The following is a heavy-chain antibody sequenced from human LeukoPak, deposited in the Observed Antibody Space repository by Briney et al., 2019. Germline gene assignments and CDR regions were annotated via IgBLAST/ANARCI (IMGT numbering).Heavy chain of an antibody. D-gene: IGHD3-10*01. Sequence: GGSLRLSCAASGFTFSSYAMHWVRQAPGKGLEWVAVISYDGSNKYYADSVKGRFTISRDNSKNTLYLQMNSLRAEDTAVYYCARGHYYYFDYWGQGTLVTVSS. V-gene: IGHV3-30-3*01. CDR3: ARGHYYYFDY. CDR1: GFTFSSYA. J-gene: IGHJ4*02. CDR2: ISYDGSNK.